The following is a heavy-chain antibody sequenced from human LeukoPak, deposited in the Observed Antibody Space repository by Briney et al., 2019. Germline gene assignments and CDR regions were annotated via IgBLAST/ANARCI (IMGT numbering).Heavy chain of an antibody. CDR3: AKDLYYYDSSGYFCD. CDR2: ISYDGSNK. V-gene: IGHV3-30*18. CDR1: GFTFSSYG. D-gene: IGHD3-22*01. J-gene: IGHJ4*02. Sequence: GRSLRLSCAASGFTFSSYGMHWVRQAPGKGLEWVAVISYDGSNKYYADSVKGRFTISRDNSKNTLYLQMNSLRAEDTAVYYCAKDLYYYDSSGYFCDWGQGTLVTVSS.